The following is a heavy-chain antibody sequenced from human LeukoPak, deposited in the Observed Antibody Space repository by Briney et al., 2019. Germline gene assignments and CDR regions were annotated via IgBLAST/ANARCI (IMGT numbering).Heavy chain of an antibody. V-gene: IGHV3-48*03. CDR3: ARGDPHADL. CDR1: GFDLSTYE. Sequence: PGGSLRLSCAASGFDLSTYEMNWVRQAPGKGLEWIADITISGHTKNYADSVKGRFTISRDNARTSLYLQMNSLRAEDTGVYYCARGDPHADLWDQGTLVTVSS. J-gene: IGHJ5*02. CDR2: ITISGHTK.